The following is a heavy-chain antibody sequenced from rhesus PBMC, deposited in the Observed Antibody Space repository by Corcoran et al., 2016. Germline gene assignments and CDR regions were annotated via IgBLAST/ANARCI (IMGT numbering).Heavy chain of an antibody. V-gene: IGHV4-80*01. J-gene: IGHJ4*01. CDR1: GGSFSNYW. D-gene: IGHD4-29*01. CDR2: IYGDRRTT. CDR3: ASHMTTVACTIDC. Sequence: QVQLQESGPGLVKPSETLSLTCTMSGGSFSNYWGSWIHQPPGKGLEWIGEIYGDRRTTHDNPSRKSRVPISKDASKNQFSLKLNSVTAADTAVYYCASHMTTVACTIDCWGQGVLVTVSS.